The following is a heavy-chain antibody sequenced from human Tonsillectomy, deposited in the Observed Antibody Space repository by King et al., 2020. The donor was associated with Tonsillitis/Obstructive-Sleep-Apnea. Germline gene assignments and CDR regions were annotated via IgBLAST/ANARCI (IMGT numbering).Heavy chain of an antibody. J-gene: IGHJ4*02. V-gene: IGHV1-18*01. CDR3: ARGGRYDRSGYYTPLDY. CDR1: GYTFSSYP. CDR2: IGAHNGNT. D-gene: IGHD3-22*01. Sequence: VQLVESGAEVKKPGASVKVSCKASGYTFSSYPMSWVRQAPGQGLEWMGCIGAHNGNTDYAQKIQGRVTMTTDTSTTTAYMELRSLRSDDTVVYYCARGGRYDRSGYYTPLDYWGQGTLVTVSS.